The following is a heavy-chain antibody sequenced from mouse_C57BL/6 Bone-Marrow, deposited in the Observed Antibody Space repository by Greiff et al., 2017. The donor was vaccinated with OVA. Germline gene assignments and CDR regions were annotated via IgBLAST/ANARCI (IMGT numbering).Heavy chain of an antibody. V-gene: IGHV5-9-1*02. Sequence: EVMLVESGEGLVKPGGSLKLSCAASGFTFSSYAMSWVRQTPEKRLEWVAYISSGGDCIYYADTVKGRFTISRDNARNTLYLQMSSLKTEDTAMYYCTRGGNYICYGMDYWGQGTSVTVSS. CDR3: TRGGNYICYGMDY. CDR2: ISSGGDCI. CDR1: GFTFSSYA. D-gene: IGHD2-1*01. J-gene: IGHJ4*01.